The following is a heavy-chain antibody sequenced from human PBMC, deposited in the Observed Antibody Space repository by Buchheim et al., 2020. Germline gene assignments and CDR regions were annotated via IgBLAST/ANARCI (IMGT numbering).Heavy chain of an antibody. CDR2: IYYSGST. V-gene: IGHV4-59*01. J-gene: IGHJ4*02. CDR3: ARGRTAYMTTFYY. Sequence: QVQLQESGPGLVKPSETLSLTCTVSGGSISSYSWSWIRQPPGKGLEWIGYIYYSGSTNYNPSLKSRVTISVDPSKNQFSLKLSSVTAADTAVYYCARGRTAYMTTFYYWGQGTL. D-gene: IGHD3-16*01. CDR1: GGSISSYS.